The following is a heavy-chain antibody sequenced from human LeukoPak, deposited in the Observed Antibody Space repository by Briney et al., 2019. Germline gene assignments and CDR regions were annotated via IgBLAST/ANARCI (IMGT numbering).Heavy chain of an antibody. CDR1: GFTFINYA. Sequence: GGSLRLSCAASGFTFINYAMTWVRQAPGKGLEWVSAISGSGDSTFNADSVKGRFTISRDNSKNTLYLQMNSLRAEDTALYYCATSTVAKYDYWGQGTLVTVSS. CDR3: ATSTVAKYDY. CDR2: ISGSGDST. V-gene: IGHV3-23*01. J-gene: IGHJ4*02. D-gene: IGHD4-11*01.